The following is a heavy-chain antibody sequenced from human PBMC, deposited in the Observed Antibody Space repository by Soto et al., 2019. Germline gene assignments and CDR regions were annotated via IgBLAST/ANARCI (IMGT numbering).Heavy chain of an antibody. CDR1: GFTFSSVV. J-gene: IGHJ4*01. CDR2: VSPGGDVS. Sequence: PGGSLRLSCAASGFTFSSVVMNWVRQAPGKGLEWVSTVSPGGDVSHYTDSVKGRFTISRDSAQNSLHLQMNSLKAEDTAMYLFSRVGHIKLWSFDDRGQGSLGTLAS. CDR3: SRVGHIKLWSFDD. V-gene: IGHV3-23*01. D-gene: IGHD2-21*01.